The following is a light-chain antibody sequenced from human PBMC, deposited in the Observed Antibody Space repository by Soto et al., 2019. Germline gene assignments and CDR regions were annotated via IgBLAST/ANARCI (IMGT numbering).Light chain of an antibody. CDR3: RSYAASNNCLFG. CDR1: TSAVGGYNY. CDR2: EVT. J-gene: IGLJ3*02. V-gene: IGLV2-8*01. Sequence: QSALTQPPSASGSPGQSFTSSCPGTTSAVGGYNYVSSYQQYPGRAPKLMIHEVTKRPSGVPDRFSGSKSGNTASLTVSGLQAEDEADYYCRSYAASNNCLFGLGGGTKVTV.